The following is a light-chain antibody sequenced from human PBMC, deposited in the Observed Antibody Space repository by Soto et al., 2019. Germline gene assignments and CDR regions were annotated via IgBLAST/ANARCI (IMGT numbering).Light chain of an antibody. CDR3: QQRSNWA. CDR2: DAS. V-gene: IGKV3-11*01. CDR1: QSLISN. J-gene: IGKJ1*01. Sequence: EIVVTRLPANRSVSRGERANLSCRASQSLISNLAWYQQKPGQAPRLLIYDASNRATGIPARFSGSGSGTDFTLTISSFWPEDFAVYYCQQRSNWAFGQGTKVDIK.